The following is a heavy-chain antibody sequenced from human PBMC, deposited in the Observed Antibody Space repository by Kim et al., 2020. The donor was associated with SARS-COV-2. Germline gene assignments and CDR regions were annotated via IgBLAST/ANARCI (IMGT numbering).Heavy chain of an antibody. D-gene: IGHD4-17*01. J-gene: IGHJ5*02. Sequence: SLKSRVTRSVDTSKNQFSLKLSSVTAADTAVYYCARVPYGDYEGGYWFDPWGQGTLVTVSS. V-gene: IGHV4-39*01. CDR3: ARVPYGDYEGGYWFDP.